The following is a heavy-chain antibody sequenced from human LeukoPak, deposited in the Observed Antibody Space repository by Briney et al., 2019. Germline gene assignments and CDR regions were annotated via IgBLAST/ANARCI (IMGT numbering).Heavy chain of an antibody. CDR1: GFTFSSYD. CDR2: IGTAGDT. CDR3: ARAYYYGSAEINYGFDY. J-gene: IGHJ4*02. Sequence: PGGSLRLSCAASGFTFSSYDMHWVRQATGKGLESVSAIGTAGDTYYPGSVKGRFTISRENAKNSLYLQMNSLRARDTAVYYCARAYYYGSAEINYGFDYWGQGTLVTVSS. D-gene: IGHD3-10*01. V-gene: IGHV3-13*01.